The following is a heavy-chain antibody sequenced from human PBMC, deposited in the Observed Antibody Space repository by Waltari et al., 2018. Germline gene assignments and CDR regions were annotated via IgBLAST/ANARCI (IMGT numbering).Heavy chain of an antibody. CDR1: GFTFRSYA. J-gene: IGHJ4*02. Sequence: EVQLVESGGGLVQPGGSLRLSCAASGFTFRSYALSWVRQAPGKGLAWVSAISGCGGSTYYADSVKGRLTISRDNSKNTLYLKMNSLRAEDTAVYYCAKAPSSGYYYSGCFGYWGQGTLVTVSS. CDR2: ISGCGGST. V-gene: IGHV3-23*04. D-gene: IGHD3-22*01. CDR3: AKAPSSGYYYSGCFGY.